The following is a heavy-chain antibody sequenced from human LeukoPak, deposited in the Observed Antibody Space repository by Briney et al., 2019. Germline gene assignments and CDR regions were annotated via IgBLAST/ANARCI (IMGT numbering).Heavy chain of an antibody. CDR3: ASRIAAAGIPSSIWAFDI. CDR1: GYTFTSYD. J-gene: IGHJ3*02. Sequence: GASVKVSCKASGYTFTSYDINWVRQATGQGLEWMGWMNPNSGNTGYAQKFQGRVTITRNTSISTAYMELSSLRSEDTAVYYCASRIAAAGIPSSIWAFDIWGQGTMVTVSS. D-gene: IGHD6-13*01. V-gene: IGHV1-8*03. CDR2: MNPNSGNT.